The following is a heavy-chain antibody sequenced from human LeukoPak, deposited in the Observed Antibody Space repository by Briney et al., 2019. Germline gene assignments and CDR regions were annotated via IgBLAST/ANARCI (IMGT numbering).Heavy chain of an antibody. D-gene: IGHD3-16*01. CDR3: VRDRGLGRGFDP. V-gene: IGHV4-4*07. CDR1: GGSISSFY. J-gene: IGHJ5*02. Sequence: SETLSLTCTVSGGSISSFYWSWVRQPAGKGLEWIGRLYNNGSTNYSPSLKSRVIMSFDPSKNQFSLKLNSVTAADTAFYYCVRDRGLGRGFDPWGQGTMVTVSS. CDR2: LYNNGST.